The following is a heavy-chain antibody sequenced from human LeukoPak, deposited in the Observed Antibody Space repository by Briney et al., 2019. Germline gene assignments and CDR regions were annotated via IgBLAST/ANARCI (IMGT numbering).Heavy chain of an antibody. V-gene: IGHV4-38-2*02. D-gene: IGHD3-10*01. Sequence: SETLSLTCTVSGYSISSGYYWGWIRQPPGKGLEWIGSIYHSGSTYYNPSLKSRVTISVDTSKNQFSLKLSSVTAADTAVYYCAVSNGSGSYYNEFYFDYWGQGTLVTVSS. CDR3: AVSNGSGSYYNEFYFDY. CDR1: GYSISSGYY. CDR2: IYHSGST. J-gene: IGHJ4*02.